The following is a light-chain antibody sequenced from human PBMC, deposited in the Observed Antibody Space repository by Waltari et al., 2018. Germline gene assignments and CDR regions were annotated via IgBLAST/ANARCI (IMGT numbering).Light chain of an antibody. CDR2: DDS. CDR3: QVWDGSSDHYV. CDR1: NIGSKN. J-gene: IGLJ1*01. Sequence: SYVLAQPASVSVAPGKTARITCEGPNIGSKNVHWYQLRPGQAPVLVVHDDSDRPSGIPERFSGSNSGNTATPIISGVEAGDEADYFCQVWDGSSDHYVFGTGTAVTV. V-gene: IGLV3-21*03.